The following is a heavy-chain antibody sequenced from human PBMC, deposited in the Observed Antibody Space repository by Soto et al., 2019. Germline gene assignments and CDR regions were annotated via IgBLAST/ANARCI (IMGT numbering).Heavy chain of an antibody. Sequence: QVQLVESGGGVVQPGRSLRLSCAASGFTFSSYGMHWVRQAPGKGLEWVAVISYDGSNKYYADSVKGRFTISRDNSKNTLYLQMNSLRAEDTAVYYCAKDQEALERRPNYYGMDVWGQGTTVTVSS. J-gene: IGHJ6*02. CDR2: ISYDGSNK. V-gene: IGHV3-30*18. D-gene: IGHD1-1*01. CDR3: AKDQEALERRPNYYGMDV. CDR1: GFTFSSYG.